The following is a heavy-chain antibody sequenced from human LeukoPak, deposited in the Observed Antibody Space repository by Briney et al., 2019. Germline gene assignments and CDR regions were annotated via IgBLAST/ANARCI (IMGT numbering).Heavy chain of an antibody. CDR2: ISYDGSNK. D-gene: IGHD6-6*01. J-gene: IGHJ4*02. CDR1: GFTFSSYA. V-gene: IGHV3-30-3*01. Sequence: PGRSLRLSCAASGFTFSSYAMHWVRQAPGKGQEWVAVISYDGSNKYYADSVKGRFTISRDNSKNTLYLQMNSLRAEDTAVYYCARDYKYSSSLDYWGQGTLVTVSS. CDR3: ARDYKYSSSLDY.